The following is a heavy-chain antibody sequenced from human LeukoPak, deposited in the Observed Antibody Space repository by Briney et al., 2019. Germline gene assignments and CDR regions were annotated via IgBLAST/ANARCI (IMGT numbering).Heavy chain of an antibody. CDR1: GGSISSSNW. Sequence: SGTLSLTCAVSGGSISSSNWWSWVRQPPGKGLEWIGEIYHSGSTNYNPSLKSRVTISVDKSENQFSLKLSSVTAADTAVYYCATRSRDYYYYGMDVWGQGTTVTVSS. CDR2: IYHSGST. CDR3: ATRSRDYYYYGMDV. J-gene: IGHJ6*02. V-gene: IGHV4-4*02.